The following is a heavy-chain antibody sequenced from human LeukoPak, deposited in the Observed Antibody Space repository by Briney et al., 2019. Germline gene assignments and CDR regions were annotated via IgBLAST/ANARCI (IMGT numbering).Heavy chain of an antibody. CDR3: ATLYNDYGDY. J-gene: IGHJ4*02. V-gene: IGHV3-23*01. Sequence: GGSLRLSCAASGFTFRNFGMSWVRQAPGKGLEWVSGTTGDRSFYADPVKGSFTISRDNSRNMLYLHMNSLRVDDTAVYYCATLYNDYGDYWGQGALVTVDS. CDR2: TTGDRS. D-gene: IGHD5-24*01. CDR1: GFTFRNFG.